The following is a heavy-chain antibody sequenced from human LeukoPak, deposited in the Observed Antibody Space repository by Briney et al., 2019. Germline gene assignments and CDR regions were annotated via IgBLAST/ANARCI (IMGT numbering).Heavy chain of an antibody. D-gene: IGHD4-23*01. V-gene: IGHV3-21*01. CDR2: ISSSSSYI. J-gene: IGHJ4*02. CDR1: GFTFSSYS. Sequence: GGSLRLSCAASGFTFSSYSMNWVRQAPGKGLEWVSSISSSSSYIYYADSVKGRFTISRDNAKNSLYLQMNSLRAEDTAVYYCARDWGEGNGGGYYFDYWGQGTLVTVSS. CDR3: ARDWGEGNGGGYYFDY.